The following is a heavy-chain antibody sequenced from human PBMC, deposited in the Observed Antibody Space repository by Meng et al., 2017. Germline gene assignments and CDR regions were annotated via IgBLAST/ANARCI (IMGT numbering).Heavy chain of an antibody. CDR3: GYRSGWSTPGWFDP. J-gene: IGHJ5*02. V-gene: IGHV3-30*04. Sequence: GGSLRLSCAASGFTFSSYAMHWVRQAPGKGLEWVAVISYDGSNKYYADSVKGRFTISRDNSKNTLYLQMNSLRAEDTAVYYCGYRSGWSTPGWFDPWGQGTLVTVSS. D-gene: IGHD6-19*01. CDR2: ISYDGSNK. CDR1: GFTFSSYA.